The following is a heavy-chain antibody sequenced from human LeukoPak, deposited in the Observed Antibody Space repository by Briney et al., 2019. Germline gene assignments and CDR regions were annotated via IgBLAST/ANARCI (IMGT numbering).Heavy chain of an antibody. Sequence: SETLSLTCTVSGGSISSYYWSWVRQPPGKGMEWIGYIYYSGSTNYNPSLKSRVTISVDTSKNQFSLKLSSVTAADTAVYYCARTTEGGYTYDYFYYYYMDVWGKGTTVTVSS. CDR2: IYYSGST. CDR3: ARTTEGGYTYDYFYYYYMDV. CDR1: GGSISSYY. V-gene: IGHV4-59*01. J-gene: IGHJ6*03. D-gene: IGHD5-18*01.